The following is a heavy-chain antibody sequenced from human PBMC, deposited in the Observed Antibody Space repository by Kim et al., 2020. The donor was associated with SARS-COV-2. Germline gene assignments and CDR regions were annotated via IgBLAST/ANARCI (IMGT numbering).Heavy chain of an antibody. CDR1: GGSISSYY. Sequence: SETLSLTCTVSGGSISSYYWSWIRQPPGKGLEWVGYIYYSGSTNSTPSLKSLGIISVDTSKNQFSLKLSSVTAADTAVYYCARAASITFFGVVIIQVFD. D-gene: IGHD3-3*01. V-gene: IGHV4-59*13. CDR2: IYYSGST. CDR3: ARAASITFFGVVIIQVFD. J-gene: IGHJ4*01.